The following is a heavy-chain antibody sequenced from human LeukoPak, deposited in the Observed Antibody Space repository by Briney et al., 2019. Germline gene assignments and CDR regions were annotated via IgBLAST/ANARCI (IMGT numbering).Heavy chain of an antibody. CDR3: ARAGGYCGRISCPYYFDY. CDR2: MNPNSGNT. Sequence: ASVKVSCKASGYTFTSYDINWVRQATGQGLEWMGWMNPNSGNTGYAQKFQGRVTMTRNTSISTAYMELSSLRSEDTAVCYCARAGGYCGRISCPYYFDYWGQGSLVAVSS. J-gene: IGHJ4*02. CDR1: GYTFTSYD. V-gene: IGHV1-8*01. D-gene: IGHD2-15*01.